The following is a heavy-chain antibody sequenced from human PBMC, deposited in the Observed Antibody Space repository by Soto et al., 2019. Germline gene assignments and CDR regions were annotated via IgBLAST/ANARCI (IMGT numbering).Heavy chain of an antibody. Sequence: SETLSLTCTVSDGSISSYYWTWIRQPAGKGVEWIGRIYTSGSTNYNPSLKSRVTMSVDTSKNQFSLKLSSVTAADTAVYYCARGRGSAGTTYYFDYWGQGTLVTVSS. CDR3: ARGRGSAGTTYYFDY. V-gene: IGHV4-4*07. J-gene: IGHJ4*02. CDR1: DGSISSYY. D-gene: IGHD1-1*01. CDR2: IYTSGST.